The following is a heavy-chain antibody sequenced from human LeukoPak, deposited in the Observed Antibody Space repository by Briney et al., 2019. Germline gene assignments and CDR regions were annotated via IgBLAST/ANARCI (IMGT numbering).Heavy chain of an antibody. V-gene: IGHV4-34*01. CDR3: ARGSRSDFWSGYYTRVLGYFDY. CDR1: GGSYSGYY. J-gene: IGHJ4*02. D-gene: IGHD3-3*01. Sequence: KPSETLSLTCAVYGGSYSGYYWSWIRQPPGKGLEWIGEINHSGSTNYNPSLKSRVTISVDTSKNQFSLKLSSVTAADTAVYYCARGSRSDFWSGYYTRVLGYFDYWGQGTLVTVSS. CDR2: INHSGST.